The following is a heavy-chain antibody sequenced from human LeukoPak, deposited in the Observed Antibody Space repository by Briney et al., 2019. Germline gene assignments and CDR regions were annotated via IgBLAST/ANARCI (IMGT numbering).Heavy chain of an antibody. V-gene: IGHV3-48*01. D-gene: IGHD3-3*01. Sequence: GGSLRLSXAASGFTFSTYTMNWVRQAPGKGLEWVSYISSSSSTIYCGDSVKGRFTVSRDNAKNSLYLQMNSLRAEDTAVYYCASIYDFWSGGAGYWGQGTLVTVSS. CDR3: ASIYDFWSGGAGY. CDR2: ISSSSSTI. CDR1: GFTFSTYT. J-gene: IGHJ4*02.